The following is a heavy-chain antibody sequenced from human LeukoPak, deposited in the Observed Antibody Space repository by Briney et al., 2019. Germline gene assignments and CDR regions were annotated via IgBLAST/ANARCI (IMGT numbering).Heavy chain of an antibody. J-gene: IGHJ5*02. CDR2: INRSGST. Sequence: SETLSLTCAVYGGSFSGYYWSWIRQPPGKGLEWIGEINRSGSTNYNPSLKSRVTISVDTSKNQFSLKLSSVTAADTAVYYCARGRSYGSGRYWFDPWGQGTLVTVSS. CDR3: ARGRSYGSGRYWFDP. V-gene: IGHV4-34*01. D-gene: IGHD3-10*01. CDR1: GGSFSGYY.